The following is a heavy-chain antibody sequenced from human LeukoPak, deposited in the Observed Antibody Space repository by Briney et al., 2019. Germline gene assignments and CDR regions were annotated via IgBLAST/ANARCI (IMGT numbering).Heavy chain of an antibody. V-gene: IGHV4-4*07. J-gene: IGHJ6*02. D-gene: IGHD2-2*01. CDR1: GDPISSYY. Sequence: SETLSLTCTVSGDPISSYYWSWIRQPAGKGLEWIGRIYTSGTTNYNSSLKSRLTMSVDTSKNQFSLKLSSVTAADTAVYYCARIPHIVVVPAAREYYYYGMDVWGQGTTVTVSS. CDR3: ARIPHIVVVPAAREYYYYGMDV. CDR2: IYTSGTT.